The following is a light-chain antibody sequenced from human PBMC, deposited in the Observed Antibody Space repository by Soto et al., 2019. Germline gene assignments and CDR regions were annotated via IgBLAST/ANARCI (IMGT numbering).Light chain of an antibody. V-gene: IGLV2-14*01. Sequence: QSVLTQPASVSGSPGQSITISCTGSSSDVGGHNYVSWYQQHPGKAPKLVIYEVTNRPSGVSNRFSGSKSGNTASLTISGLQAEDEADYYCSSYTSSSTWVFGGGTKLTVL. CDR3: SSYTSSSTWV. CDR1: SSDVGGHNY. J-gene: IGLJ3*02. CDR2: EVT.